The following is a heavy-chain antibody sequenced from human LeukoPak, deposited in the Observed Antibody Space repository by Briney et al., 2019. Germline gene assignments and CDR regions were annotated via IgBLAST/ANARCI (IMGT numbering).Heavy chain of an antibody. CDR2: IYHSGST. CDR3: ARVGYGGNPSAIDY. CDR1: GSSISSGGYY. Sequence: PSQTLSLTCTVSGSSISSGGYYWSWIRQPPGKGLEWIGYIYHSGSTYYNPSLKSRVTISVDRSKNQFSLKLSSVTAADTAVYYCARVGYGGNPSAIDYWGQGTLVTVSS. V-gene: IGHV4-30-2*01. J-gene: IGHJ4*02. D-gene: IGHD4-23*01.